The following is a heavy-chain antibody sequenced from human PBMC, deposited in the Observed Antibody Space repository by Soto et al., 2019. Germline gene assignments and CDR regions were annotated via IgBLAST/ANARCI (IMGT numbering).Heavy chain of an antibody. CDR3: AKGPGVRERFDY. J-gene: IGHJ4*02. V-gene: IGHV1-58*01. D-gene: IGHD3-10*01. Sequence: GASVKVSCKASGFTFTSSAVQWVRQARGQRLEWIGWIVVGSGNTNYAQKFQERVTITRDMSTSTAYMELSSLRSEDTAVYYCAKGPGVRERFDYWGQGTLVTVSS. CDR2: IVVGSGNT. CDR1: GFTFTSSA.